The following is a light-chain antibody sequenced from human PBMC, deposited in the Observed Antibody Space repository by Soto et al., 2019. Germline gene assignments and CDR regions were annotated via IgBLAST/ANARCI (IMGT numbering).Light chain of an antibody. J-gene: IGKJ1*01. CDR3: QQYDTYSPT. V-gene: IGKV1-5*01. Sequence: DIQMTQYPSTPSASVGDTVTVTCRASQSVSGWLAWYQQKPGEAPNLLIYEASTLARGVPSRFSGSGSETKFTLTITGLQPGDSATYYCQQYDTYSPTFGPGTKVDIK. CDR2: EAS. CDR1: QSVSGW.